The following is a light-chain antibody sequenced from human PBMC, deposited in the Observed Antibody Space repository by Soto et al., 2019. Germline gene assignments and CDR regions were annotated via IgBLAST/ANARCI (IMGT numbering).Light chain of an antibody. J-gene: IGKJ5*01. CDR3: QQSETYPLT. CDR1: QSITNY. Sequence: DIQMTQSPSSLSASVGDRVTITCRASQSITNYLNWYQQKPGKAPTLLIYDVSRLESGVPSRFSGSGSGTEFTLTISSLQPGDFATYCCQQSETYPLTFGQGTRLEIK. CDR2: DVS. V-gene: IGKV1-5*01.